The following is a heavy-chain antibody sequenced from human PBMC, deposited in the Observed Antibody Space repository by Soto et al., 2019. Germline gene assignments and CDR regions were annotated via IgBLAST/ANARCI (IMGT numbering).Heavy chain of an antibody. Sequence: ASVKVSCKASGYTFTSYGISWVRQAPGQGLEWMGWISAYNGNTNYAQKLQGRVTMPTDTSTSTAYMELRSLRSDDPAVYYCARDYGYCSNVVCYPPDYWGQGTMVNVSS. V-gene: IGHV1-18*01. CDR1: GYTFTSYG. J-gene: IGHJ4*02. CDR2: ISAYNGNT. D-gene: IGHD2-8*01. CDR3: ARDYGYCSNVVCYPPDY.